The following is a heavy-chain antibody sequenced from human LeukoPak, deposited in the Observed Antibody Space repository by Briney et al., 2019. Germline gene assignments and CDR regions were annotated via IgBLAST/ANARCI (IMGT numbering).Heavy chain of an antibody. J-gene: IGHJ4*02. Sequence: PSETLSLTCAVYGGSFSGYYWSWIRQPPGKGLEWIGEINHSGSTNYNPSLKSRVTISVDTSKNQSSLKLSSVTAADTAVYYCAMPYGGNGINFDYWGQGTLVTVSS. CDR3: AMPYGGNGINFDY. V-gene: IGHV4-34*01. CDR1: GGSFSGYY. D-gene: IGHD4-23*01. CDR2: INHSGST.